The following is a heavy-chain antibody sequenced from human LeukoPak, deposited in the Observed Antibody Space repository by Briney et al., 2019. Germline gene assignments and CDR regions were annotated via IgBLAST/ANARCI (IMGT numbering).Heavy chain of an antibody. D-gene: IGHD5-24*01. CDR3: FKQKTAYEMYYFDY. CDR1: GSTFSSYA. J-gene: IGHJ4*02. Sequence: GGSLRRCCAAPGSTFSSYAMHTVRKAPGQGLKYVSARSSNGGSTYYANSVKGRFTISRDNSKNALYLQMGSLRAEDMAVFFFFKQKTAYEMYYFDYWGQGTLVTVSS. V-gene: IGHV3-64*01. CDR2: RSSNGGST.